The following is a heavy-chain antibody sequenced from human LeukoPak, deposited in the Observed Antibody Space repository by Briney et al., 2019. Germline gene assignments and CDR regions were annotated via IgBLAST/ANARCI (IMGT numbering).Heavy chain of an antibody. CDR3: ARATMAVAGSFDY. Sequence: SVKVSCKASGGTFSSYAISWVRQAPGQGLEWMGRIIPIFGTANYAQKFQGRVTITTDESTSTAYMELSSLRSEDTAVYYCARATMAVAGSFDYWGQGTLVTVSS. CDR2: IIPIFGTA. CDR1: GGTFSSYA. V-gene: IGHV1-69*05. D-gene: IGHD6-19*01. J-gene: IGHJ4*02.